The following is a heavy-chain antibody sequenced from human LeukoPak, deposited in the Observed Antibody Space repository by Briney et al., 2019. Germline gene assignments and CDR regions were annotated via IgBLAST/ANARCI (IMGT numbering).Heavy chain of an antibody. J-gene: IGHJ5*02. Sequence: SETLSLTCTVSGGSISSGNYYWSWIRQPPGKGLEWIGYIFYLGNTYYTPSLKSRVTISVDTSKNQFSLKLSSVTAADTAVYYCARKYPDHWFDPWGQGTLVTVSS. CDR3: ARKYPDHWFDP. V-gene: IGHV4-30-4*01. CDR2: IFYLGNT. CDR1: GGSISSGNYY. D-gene: IGHD6-6*01.